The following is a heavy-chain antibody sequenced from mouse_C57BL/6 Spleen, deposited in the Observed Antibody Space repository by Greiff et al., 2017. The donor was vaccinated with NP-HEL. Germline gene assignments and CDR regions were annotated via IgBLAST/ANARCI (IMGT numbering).Heavy chain of an antibody. V-gene: IGHV1-59*01. J-gene: IGHJ3*01. D-gene: IGHD2-10*01. CDR2: IDPSDSYT. CDR1: GYTFTSYW. Sequence: LQQPGAELVRPGTSVKLSCKASGYTFTSYWMHWVKQRPGQGLEWIGVIDPSDSYTNYNQKFKGKATLTVDTSSSTAYMQLSSLTSEDSAVYYCAPYYGNSLAYWGQGTLVTVSA. CDR3: APYYGNSLAY.